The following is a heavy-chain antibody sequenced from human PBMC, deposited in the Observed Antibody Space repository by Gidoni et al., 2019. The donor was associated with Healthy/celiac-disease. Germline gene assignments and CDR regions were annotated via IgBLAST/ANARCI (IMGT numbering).Heavy chain of an antibody. V-gene: IGHV3-20*04. D-gene: IGHD3-22*01. J-gene: IGHJ3*01. CDR2: INWNGGST. CDR3: ARVRVGDYYDSSGYYL. CDR1: GFSFDDFG. Sequence: EVQLVESGGGVVRPGGSLRLSCAASGFSFDDFGMRWVRQAPGKGLEWVSGINWNGGSTGYADSVKGRFTISRDNAKNSLYLQMNSLRAEDTAVYYCARVRVGDYYDSSGYYLWGQGTMVTVSS.